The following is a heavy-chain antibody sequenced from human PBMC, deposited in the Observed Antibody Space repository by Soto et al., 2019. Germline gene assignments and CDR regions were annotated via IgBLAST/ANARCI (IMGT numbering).Heavy chain of an antibody. V-gene: IGHV3-30*18. J-gene: IGHJ3*02. Sequence: QSGGSLRLSCEASGFSFSSHGMHWVRQAPGKGLEWVAVVSYDGSHTYSTDSVKGRFTISRDNSKNTLYLQMNSLRTEDTAVYYCAKDFSPEGRSPDGFDIWGQGTMVTVSS. D-gene: IGHD3-3*01. CDR3: AKDFSPEGRSPDGFDI. CDR1: GFSFSSHG. CDR2: VSYDGSHT.